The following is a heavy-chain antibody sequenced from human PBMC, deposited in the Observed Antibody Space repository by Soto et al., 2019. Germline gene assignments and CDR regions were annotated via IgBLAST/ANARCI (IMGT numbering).Heavy chain of an antibody. CDR2: ISSSSGAI. CDR1: GFSLNGYA. CDR3: ARDPSVGSTFYYYMDV. D-gene: IGHD6-13*01. J-gene: IGHJ6*03. Sequence: EVQLVESGGGLAQPGGSLRLSCAASGFSLNGYAMNWVRQAPGRGLEWVSYISSSSGAIDYADSVKGRFTVSRDNAKNLLYLQMNSLRAEDTDIYYCARDPSVGSTFYYYMDVWGEGTPVTVSS. V-gene: IGHV3-48*01.